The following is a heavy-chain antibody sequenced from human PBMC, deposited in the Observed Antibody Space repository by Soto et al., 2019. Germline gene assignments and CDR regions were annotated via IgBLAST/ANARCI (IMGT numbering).Heavy chain of an antibody. CDR2: IWYDGSNK. CDR3: ARGGRCDIVVVVADNALGPMDV. V-gene: IGHV3-33*01. J-gene: IGHJ6*02. Sequence: GGSLRLSCAASGFTFSSYGMHWVRQAPDKGLEWVAVIWYDGSNKYYADSVKGRFTISRDNSKNTLYLQMNSLRAEDTAVYYCARGGRCDIVVVVADNALGPMDVWGQGTTVTVSS. CDR1: GFTFSSYG. D-gene: IGHD2-15*01.